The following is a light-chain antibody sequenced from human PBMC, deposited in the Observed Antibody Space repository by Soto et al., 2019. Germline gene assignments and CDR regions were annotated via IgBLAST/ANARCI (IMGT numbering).Light chain of an antibody. CDR1: SSDVGGYTY. J-gene: IGLJ2*01. V-gene: IGLV2-11*01. CDR2: DVS. Sequence: QSALTQPRSVSGSPGQSVTISCTGTSSDVGGYTYVSWYQQHPGKAPKLMIYDVSKRPSGVPVRFSGSKSGNTASLTISGLQAEDEADYYCCSYAGRVVVFGGGTKLTVL. CDR3: CSYAGRVVV.